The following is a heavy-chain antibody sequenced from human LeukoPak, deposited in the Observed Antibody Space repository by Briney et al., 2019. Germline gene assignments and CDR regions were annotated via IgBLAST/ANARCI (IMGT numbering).Heavy chain of an antibody. V-gene: IGHV3-53*01. J-gene: IGHJ4*02. CDR2: IYSGGST. D-gene: IGHD5-24*01. CDR3: AGWKRWLQSWDY. Sequence: QAGGSLRLSCAASGFIFSSYAMHWVRQAPGKGLEWVSVIYSGGSTYYADSVKGRFTISRDNSKNTLYLQMNSLRAEDTAVYYCAGWKRWLQSWDYWGQGTLVTVSS. CDR1: GFIFSSYA.